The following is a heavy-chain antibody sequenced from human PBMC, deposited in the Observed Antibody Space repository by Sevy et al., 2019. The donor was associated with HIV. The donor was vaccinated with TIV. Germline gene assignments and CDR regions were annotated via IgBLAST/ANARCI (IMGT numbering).Heavy chain of an antibody. CDR3: AAEGRRTVTGHRSFDL. D-gene: IGHD3-10*01. CDR1: GFMFSRSA. V-gene: IGHV1-58*01. Sequence: ASVKVSCRASGFMFSRSAVQWVRQAPGQGLEWIGWIVVGSGNTYSAQEFQDRVTFTRDMSTNTAYMELNSLRFDDTAGYFCAAEGRRTVTGHRSFDLWGRGTLVTVSS. J-gene: IGHJ2*01. CDR2: IVVGSGNT.